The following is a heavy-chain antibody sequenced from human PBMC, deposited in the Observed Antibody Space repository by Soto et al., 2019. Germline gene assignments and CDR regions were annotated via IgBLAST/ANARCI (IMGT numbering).Heavy chain of an antibody. V-gene: IGHV4-59*08. CDR1: GGSISSYY. J-gene: IGHJ4*02. D-gene: IGHD3-10*01. CDR2: IYYSGST. Sequence: SETLSLTCTVSGGSISSYYWSWIRQPPGKGLEWIGYIYYSGSTNYNPSLKSRVTISVDTSKNQFSLKLSSVTAADTAVYYCARLLGTMVRGVRHFDYWGQGTLVTVSS. CDR3: ARLLGTMVRGVRHFDY.